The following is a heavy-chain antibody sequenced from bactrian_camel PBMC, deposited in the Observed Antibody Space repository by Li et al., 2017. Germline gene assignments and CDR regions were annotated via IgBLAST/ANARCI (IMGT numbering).Heavy chain of an antibody. Sequence: QVQLVESGGGSVQAGGSLTLSCATQTLVDSNTDMGWFRRAPGKEREGVAVIDPSETTTYADSVKGRFTISEDNAGNMVYLQMNGLTPEDTGLYYCAAGLCGSLLWASSYRYWGQGTQVTVS. CDR2: IDPSETT. J-gene: IGHJ4*01. CDR1: TLVDSNTD. V-gene: IGHV3S53*01. D-gene: IGHD1*01. CDR3: AAGLCGSLLWASSYRY.